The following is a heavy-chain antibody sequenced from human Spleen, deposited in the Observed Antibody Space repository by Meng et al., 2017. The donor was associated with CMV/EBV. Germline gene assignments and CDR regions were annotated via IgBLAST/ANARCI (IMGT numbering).Heavy chain of an antibody. CDR1: GFSLSTTGEC. V-gene: IGHV2-5*01. D-gene: IGHD4-11*01. CDR2: IYWNDTQ. Sequence: TFSGFSLSTTGECVAWIRQPPGKALEWLGMIYWNDTQGYSPSLRSRLTITKGTSKNQVVLTMTNMDPVDTATYYCAHNSLYNWFDPWGQGTLVTVFS. J-gene: IGHJ5*02. CDR3: AHNSLYNWFDP.